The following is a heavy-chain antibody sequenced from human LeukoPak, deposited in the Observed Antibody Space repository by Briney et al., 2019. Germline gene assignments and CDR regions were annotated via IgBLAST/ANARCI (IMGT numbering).Heavy chain of an antibody. V-gene: IGHV5-51*01. CDR3: ARRLGYDSSVFDP. J-gene: IGHJ5*02. CDR2: IYPGDSDT. CDR1: GNSFTSYW. D-gene: IGHD3-22*01. Sequence: GESLKISCKGSGNSFTSYWIGWVRQMPGKGLEWMGIIYPGDSDTRYSPSFQGQVTISADRSISTAYLQWSSLKASDTAMYYCARRLGYDSSVFDPWGQGTLVTVSS.